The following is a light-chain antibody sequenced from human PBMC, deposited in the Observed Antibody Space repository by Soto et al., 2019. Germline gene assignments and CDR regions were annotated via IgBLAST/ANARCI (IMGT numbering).Light chain of an antibody. CDR2: DVS. J-gene: IGLJ1*01. V-gene: IGLV2-11*01. CDR3: CSYAGSSFYV. CDR1: SSDVGGYNY. Sequence: QSALTQPRSVSGSPGQSVTISCTGTSSDVGGYNYVSWYQQHPGKAPKLMIYDVSKRPSGVPDRFSGSKSGNTASLTISGLQAEDEADYYCCSYAGSSFYVFGTRTKLTVL.